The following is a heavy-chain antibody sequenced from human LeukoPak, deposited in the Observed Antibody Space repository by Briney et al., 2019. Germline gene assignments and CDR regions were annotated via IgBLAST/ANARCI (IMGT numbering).Heavy chain of an antibody. J-gene: IGHJ4*02. CDR1: GFTFSSYG. V-gene: IGHV3-30*02. Sequence: GGSLRLSCAASGFTFSSYGMHWVRQAPGEGLEWVAFIRYDGSNKYYADSVKGRFTISRDNSKNTLYLQMNSLRAEDTAVYYCAKDVAVAEGYFDYWGQGTLVTVSS. CDR3: AKDVAVAEGYFDY. CDR2: IRYDGSNK. D-gene: IGHD6-19*01.